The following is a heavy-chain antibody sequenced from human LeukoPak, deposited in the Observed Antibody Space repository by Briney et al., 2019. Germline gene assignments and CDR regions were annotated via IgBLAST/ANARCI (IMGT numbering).Heavy chain of an antibody. J-gene: IGHJ4*02. CDR3: ARHGVITFYFDY. CDR2: IYYSGST. D-gene: IGHD3-16*01. Sequence: SETLSLTCTVSGGSISSSSYYWGWIRQPPGKGLEWTGSIYYSGSTYYNPSLRSRVTISVDTSKNQFSLKLSSVTAADTAVYYCARHGVITFYFDYWGQGTLVTVSS. CDR1: GGSISSSSYY. V-gene: IGHV4-39*01.